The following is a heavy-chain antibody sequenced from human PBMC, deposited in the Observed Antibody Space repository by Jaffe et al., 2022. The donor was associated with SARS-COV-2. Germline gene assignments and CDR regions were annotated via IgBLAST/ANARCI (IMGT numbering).Heavy chain of an antibody. CDR3: ASQSYQLLFGAFDF. Sequence: QVTLRESGPTLVKPTQTLTLTCTFSGFSLSTTGVSVGWIRQAPGKALEWLAIVYWDGDKRYSPSLKSRLTITKDTSKNQVVLKMTNMDPVDTATYYCASQSYQLLFGAFDFWGRGTLVTVSS. CDR1: GFSLSTTGVS. J-gene: IGHJ3*01. V-gene: IGHV2-5*02. CDR2: VYWDGDK. D-gene: IGHD2-2*01.